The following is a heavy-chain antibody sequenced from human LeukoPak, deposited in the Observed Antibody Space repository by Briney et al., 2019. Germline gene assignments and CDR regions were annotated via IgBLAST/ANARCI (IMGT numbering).Heavy chain of an antibody. V-gene: IGHV3-21*01. CDR3: ARSGYNSGWYGGFY. CDR2: ISGSSKYI. Sequence: PGGPLRLSCAASGFTFSSFSMSWVRQAPGKGLEWVSSISGSSKYIYYADSVKGRFTISRDNAKNSLYLQMNSLRAEDTAVYYCARSGYNSGWYGGFYWGQGTLVTVSS. J-gene: IGHJ4*02. D-gene: IGHD6-19*01. CDR1: GFTFSSFS.